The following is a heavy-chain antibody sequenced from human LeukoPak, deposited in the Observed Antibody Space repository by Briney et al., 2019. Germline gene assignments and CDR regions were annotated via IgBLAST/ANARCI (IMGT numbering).Heavy chain of an antibody. D-gene: IGHD6-13*01. V-gene: IGHV1-69*13. CDR3: AARDSKGGYSSSWYFPVTYYYYGMDV. J-gene: IGHJ6*02. Sequence: GASVEVSCKASGGTFSSYAISWVRQAPGQGLEWMGGIIPIFGTANYAQKFQGRVTITADESTSTAYMELSSLRSEGTAVYYCAARDSKGGYSSSWYFPVTYYYYGMDVWGQGTTVTVSS. CDR1: GGTFSSYA. CDR2: IIPIFGTA.